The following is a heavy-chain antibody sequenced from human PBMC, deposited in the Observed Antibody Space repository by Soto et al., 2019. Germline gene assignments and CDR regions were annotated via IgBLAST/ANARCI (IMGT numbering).Heavy chain of an antibody. J-gene: IGHJ3*02. D-gene: IGHD1-26*01. CDR3: ARASANSGSYPTDAFDI. CDR1: GGSFGGYY. CDR2: INHSGST. V-gene: IGHV4-34*01. Sequence: SETLSLTCAVYGGSFGGYYWSWIRQPPGKGLEWIGEINHSGSTNHNPSLKSRVTISVDTSKNQFSLKLSSVTAADTAVYYCARASANSGSYPTDAFDIWGQGTMVTVSS.